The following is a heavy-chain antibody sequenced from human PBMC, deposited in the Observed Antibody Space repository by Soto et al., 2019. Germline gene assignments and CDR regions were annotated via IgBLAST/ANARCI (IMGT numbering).Heavy chain of an antibody. V-gene: IGHV3-23*01. D-gene: IGHD3-16*01. CDR2: ISGSGSRT. Sequence: EVQLLESGGGLVQPGGSLRLSCGASGFTFRTYPMSWVRQAPGKGLEWVSAISGSGSRTYFAGAVKGRFTISRDNSRNTVSLQMNSLRAEDSAVYYCVKENSDWGTSAFDSWGLGTLVTVSS. CDR3: VKENSDWGTSAFDS. J-gene: IGHJ4*02. CDR1: GFTFRTYP.